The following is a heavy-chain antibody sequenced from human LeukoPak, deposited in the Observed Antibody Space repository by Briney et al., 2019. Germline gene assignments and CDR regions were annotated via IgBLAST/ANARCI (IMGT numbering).Heavy chain of an antibody. Sequence: GGSLRLSCAASGFTFSSYNMNWVRQAPGKGLEWVSSISSSSSYIYYADSVKGRFTISRDNAKNSLYLQMNSLRAEDTAVYYCARGDSSSWYDYWGQGTLVTVSS. CDR2: ISSSSSYI. D-gene: IGHD6-13*01. J-gene: IGHJ4*02. V-gene: IGHV3-21*01. CDR3: ARGDSSSWYDY. CDR1: GFTFSSYN.